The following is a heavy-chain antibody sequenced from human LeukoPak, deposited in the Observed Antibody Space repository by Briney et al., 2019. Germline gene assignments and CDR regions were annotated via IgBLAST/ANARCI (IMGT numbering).Heavy chain of an antibody. D-gene: IGHD1-26*01. Sequence: SETLSLTCAVSGGSITTTDFDWAWIRQPPGQGFEWIATISSSGKAYYYPSLMSRITISVDTSKNQFSLDVTSVTAADTGLFYCARFKGGTGFDYWGRGILVIVS. CDR3: ARFKGGTGFDY. CDR2: ISSSGKA. J-gene: IGHJ4*02. CDR1: GGSITTTDFD. V-gene: IGHV4-39*01.